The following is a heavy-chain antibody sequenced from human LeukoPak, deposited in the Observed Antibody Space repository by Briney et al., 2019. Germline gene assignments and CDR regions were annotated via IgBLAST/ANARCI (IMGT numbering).Heavy chain of an antibody. V-gene: IGHV2-70*04. J-gene: IGHJ6*03. CDR1: GFSLTTTEVR. CDR2: IDWDDDK. Sequence: SGPTLVNPTQTLTLTCTLSGFSLTTTEVRVSWIRQPPGKALEWLARIDWDDDKFYSTSLKTRLTISKDTSKNQVVLTMTNMDPVDTATYYCARTPRANYYMDVWGTGTTVTVSS. CDR3: ARTPRANYYMDV.